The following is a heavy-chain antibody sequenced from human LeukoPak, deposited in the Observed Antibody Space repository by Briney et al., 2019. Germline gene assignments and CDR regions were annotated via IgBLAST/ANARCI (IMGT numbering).Heavy chain of an antibody. CDR1: GGSITNTNY. V-gene: IGHV4-4*02. CDR2: VNLQGST. CDR3: AREGGPYRPLDY. Sequence: SGTLSLTCGVSGGSITNTNYWTWVRQPPGKGLEWIGEVNLQGSTNYNPSLMGRVAISVDTSENHISLQLTSVTAADTAVYYCAREGGPYRPLDYSGQRTLVTVSS. J-gene: IGHJ4*02.